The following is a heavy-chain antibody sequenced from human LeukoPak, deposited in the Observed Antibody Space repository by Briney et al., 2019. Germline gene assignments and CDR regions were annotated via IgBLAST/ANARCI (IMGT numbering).Heavy chain of an antibody. V-gene: IGHV4-34*01. J-gene: IGHJ4*02. CDR3: ASSEGRLDRAFDY. Sequence: PSETLSLTCAVYGGSFSGYYWSWIRQPPGKGLEWIGEINHSGSTNYNPSLKSRVTISVDTSENQFSLKLSSVTAADTAVYYCASSEGRLDRAFDYWGQGTLVTVSS. D-gene: IGHD5-18*01. CDR2: INHSGST. CDR1: GGSFSGYY.